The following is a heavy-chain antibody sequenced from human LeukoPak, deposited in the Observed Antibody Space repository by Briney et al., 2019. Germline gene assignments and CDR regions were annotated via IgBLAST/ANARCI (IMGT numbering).Heavy chain of an antibody. CDR3: ARMNYFESGSDNWFDP. V-gene: IGHV1-8*03. J-gene: IGHJ5*02. CDR1: GYTFTSYD. D-gene: IGHD3-10*01. Sequence: WASVKVSCKASGYTFTSYDINWVRQATGQGLEWMGWMNPNNGNTGYAQKFQDRVTFTRNTSISTAYMVLSSLTSEDTAVYYCARMNYFESGSDNWFDPWGQGTLVTVSS. CDR2: MNPNNGNT.